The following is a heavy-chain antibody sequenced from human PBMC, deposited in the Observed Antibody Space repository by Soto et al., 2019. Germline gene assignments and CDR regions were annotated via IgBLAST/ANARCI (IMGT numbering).Heavy chain of an antibody. CDR3: ASPLKWSGYYIAFDY. CDR2: IIPIFDTI. V-gene: IGHV1-69*01. J-gene: IGHJ4*02. D-gene: IGHD3-3*01. CDR1: GATFSSFA. Sequence: QVQLLQSGAEVKKPGSSVKVSCKASGATFSSFAFSWVRQAPGQGLEWMGVIIPIFDTISYAQKFQSRVTITADESTRTAYMELHSLTSDDTAVYYCASPLKWSGYYIAFDYWGQGTLVIVSS.